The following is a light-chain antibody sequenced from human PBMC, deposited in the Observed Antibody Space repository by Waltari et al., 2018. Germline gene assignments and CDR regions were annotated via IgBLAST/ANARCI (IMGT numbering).Light chain of an antibody. V-gene: IGKV1D-12*01. J-gene: IGKJ4*01. Sequence: DIQMTQSPSSVSASVGDTVTITCRASQSISAWLAWYQQKPGKAPKLLISAAFNLQSGGPSRFSGRRSGTDFSLTISSLQPEDFATYYCQQCNTLPFAFGGGTTVEIK. CDR2: AAF. CDR1: QSISAW. CDR3: QQCNTLPFA.